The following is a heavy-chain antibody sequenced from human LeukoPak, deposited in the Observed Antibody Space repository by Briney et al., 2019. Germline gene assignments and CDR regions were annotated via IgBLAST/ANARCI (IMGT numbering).Heavy chain of an antibody. Sequence: PSETLSLTCTVSGGSISSSSYCWGWIRQPAGKGLEWIVRIYTSGSTNYNPSLKSRVTMSVDTSKSQFSLKLSSVTAADTAVYYCAREGRIVGATGGFDPWGQGTLVTVSS. J-gene: IGHJ5*02. CDR1: GGSISSSSYC. CDR3: AREGRIVGATGGFDP. V-gene: IGHV4-61*02. D-gene: IGHD1-26*01. CDR2: IYTSGST.